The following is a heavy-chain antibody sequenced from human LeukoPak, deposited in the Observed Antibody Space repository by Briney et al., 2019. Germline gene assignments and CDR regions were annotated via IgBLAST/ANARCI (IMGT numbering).Heavy chain of an antibody. V-gene: IGHV4-59*12. CDR2: IYYSGST. D-gene: IGHD2-2*01. J-gene: IGHJ6*02. CDR3: ARDRYCSSTSCYFSSYYYYGMDV. Sequence: SETLSLTCTVSGGSISSYYWSWIRQPPGKGLEWIGYIYYSGSTNYNPSLRSRVTISVDTSKNQFSLKLSSVTAADTAVYYCARDRYCSSTSCYFSSYYYYGMDVWGQGTTVTVSS. CDR1: GGSISSYY.